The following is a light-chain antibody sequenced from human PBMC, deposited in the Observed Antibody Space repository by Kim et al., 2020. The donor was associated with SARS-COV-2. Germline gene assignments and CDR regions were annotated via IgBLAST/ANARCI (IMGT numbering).Light chain of an antibody. V-gene: IGLV1-40*01. CDR1: SSNIGAGYD. J-gene: IGLJ2*01. CDR2: GNS. Sequence: QSVLTQPPSVSGAPGQRVTISCTGSSSNIGAGYDVHWYQQLPGTAPKLLIYGNSNRPSGVPDRFSGSKSGTSASLAITGLQAEDEADYYCQSYDSSLSGWVVFSGGTQLTVL. CDR3: QSYDSSLSGWVV.